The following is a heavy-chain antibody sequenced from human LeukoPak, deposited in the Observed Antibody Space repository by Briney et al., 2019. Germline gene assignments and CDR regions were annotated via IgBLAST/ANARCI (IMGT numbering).Heavy chain of an antibody. V-gene: IGHV4-4*07. Sequence: SETLSLTCTVSGGSISSYYWSWIRQPAGKGLEWIGRIYTSGSTNYNPSLKSRVTMSVDTSKNQFSLKLSSVTAADTAVYYCASAYYDILTGYWSPPSGAFDIWGQGTMVTVSS. CDR3: ASAYYDILTGYWSPPSGAFDI. J-gene: IGHJ3*02. CDR1: GGSISSYY. CDR2: IYTSGST. D-gene: IGHD3-9*01.